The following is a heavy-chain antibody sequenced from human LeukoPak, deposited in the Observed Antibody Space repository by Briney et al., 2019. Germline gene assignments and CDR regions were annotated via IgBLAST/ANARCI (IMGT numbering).Heavy chain of an antibody. Sequence: NHSQTLSLTCAISGDRVSSNSAAWNWIRQSPSRGLEWLGRTYYRSDWYSDYAVSVKSRVSITPDTAKNQFSLQLNSVTPEDTAIYYCAREGSHFDYWGQGTLVTVSS. CDR1: GDRVSSNSAA. J-gene: IGHJ4*02. CDR2: TYYRSDWYS. V-gene: IGHV6-1*01. CDR3: AREGSHFDY.